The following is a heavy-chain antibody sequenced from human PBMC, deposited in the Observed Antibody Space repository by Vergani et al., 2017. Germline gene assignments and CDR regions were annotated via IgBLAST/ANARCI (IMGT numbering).Heavy chain of an antibody. CDR1: GFTFTNYW. CDR3: ARHPGYYFDY. D-gene: IGHD6-13*01. CDR2: IKQDGSEK. Sequence: EVQLVESGGGLVQPGGSLRLSCAASGFTFTNYWMSWVRQAPGKGLEWVANIKQDGSEKYYVDSVKGRFTISRDNAKGSVYLQMNSLRAEDTAVYYCARHPGYYFDYWGQGTLVTVSS. J-gene: IGHJ4*02. V-gene: IGHV3-7*01.